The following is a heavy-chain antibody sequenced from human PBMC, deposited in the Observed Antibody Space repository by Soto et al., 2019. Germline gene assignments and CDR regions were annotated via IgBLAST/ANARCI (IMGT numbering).Heavy chain of an antibody. Sequence: ESGGGVVQPGRALRLSCAASGFSLSDYAMHWVRLAPGKGLQWVAVISNNGDYKYYAHSVSGRFTISRDNSKDTLYLQMTSLRAEDTAVYYRPKDGPPRGKTATTLRGGYFDFWGQGTLVAVAS. CDR1: GFSLSDYA. D-gene: IGHD1-1*01. J-gene: IGHJ4*02. V-gene: IGHV3-30*04. CDR2: ISNNGDYK. CDR3: PKDGPPRGKTATTLRGGYFDF.